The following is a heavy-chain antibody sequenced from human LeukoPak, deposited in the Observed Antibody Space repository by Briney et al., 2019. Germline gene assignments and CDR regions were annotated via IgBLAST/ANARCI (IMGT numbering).Heavy chain of an antibody. V-gene: IGHV1-18*01. Sequence: ASVKVSCKASGYTFTSYGISWVRQAPGQGLEWMGWISAYNGNTNHAQKLQGRVTMTTDTSTSTAYMELRSLRSDDTAVYYCAKTYYDFWSGYYMRLVFDYWGQGTLVTVSS. CDR1: GYTFTSYG. CDR2: ISAYNGNT. D-gene: IGHD3-3*01. J-gene: IGHJ4*02. CDR3: AKTYYDFWSGYYMRLVFDY.